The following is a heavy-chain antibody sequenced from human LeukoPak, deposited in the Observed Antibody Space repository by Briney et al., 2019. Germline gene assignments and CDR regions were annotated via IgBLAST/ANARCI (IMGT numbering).Heavy chain of an antibody. CDR3: ARPGRYCSSTSCYNYFDY. V-gene: IGHV1-69*02. D-gene: IGHD2-2*02. J-gene: IGHJ4*02. Sequence: ASVKVSCKASGGTFSSYTISWVRQAPGQGLEWMGRIIAILGIANYAQKFQGRVTITADKSTSTAYMELSSLRSEDTAVYYCARPGRYCSSTSCYNYFDYWGQGTLVTASS. CDR2: IIAILGIA. CDR1: GGTFSSYT.